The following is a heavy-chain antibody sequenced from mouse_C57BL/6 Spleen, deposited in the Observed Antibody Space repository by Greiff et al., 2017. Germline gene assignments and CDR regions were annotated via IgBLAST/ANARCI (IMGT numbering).Heavy chain of an antibody. Sequence: EVQLQESGPGLVKPSQSLSLTCSVTGYSITSGYYWNWIRQFPGNKLEWMGYLSYDGSNNYNPSLKNLISITRDTSENQFFLKFNSVTTEDPATYYCARGGDGGYAMDYWGKGTSVTVSS. CDR1: GYSITSGYY. CDR2: LSYDGSN. J-gene: IGHJ4*01. D-gene: IGHD3-3*01. V-gene: IGHV3-6*01. CDR3: ARGGDGGYAMDY.